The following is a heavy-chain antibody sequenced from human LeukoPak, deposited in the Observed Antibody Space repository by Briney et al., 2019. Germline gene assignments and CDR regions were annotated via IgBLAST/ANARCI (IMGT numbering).Heavy chain of an antibody. V-gene: IGHV3-23*01. Sequence: GRSLRLSCAASGFTFSSYAMSCVRQAPGNGLEWVSAISGSGGSTYYADSVKGRFTISRDNSKNTLYLKMNSMRAEDMAVYYCAKDMVVDIVVVVSAYFDYWGQGALVTVSS. CDR2: ISGSGGST. J-gene: IGHJ4*02. CDR3: AKDMVVDIVVVVSAYFDY. D-gene: IGHD2-15*01. CDR1: GFTFSSYA.